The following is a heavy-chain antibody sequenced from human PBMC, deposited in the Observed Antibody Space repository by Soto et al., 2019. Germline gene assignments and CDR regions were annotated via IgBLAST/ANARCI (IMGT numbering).Heavy chain of an antibody. Sequence: QVQLVQSGAEVKKPGASVKVSCKTSGYPFTSYGINWVRQAPGQGPEWMGWISAYNGKTSYTQKFQGRVTMTTDTSTSTASMVLRRLRSDDTAVYYCARDRLIAVSGLLHYWGQGTLVTVSS. CDR1: GYPFTSYG. CDR3: ARDRLIAVSGLLHY. D-gene: IGHD6-19*01. J-gene: IGHJ4*02. CDR2: ISAYNGKT. V-gene: IGHV1-18*01.